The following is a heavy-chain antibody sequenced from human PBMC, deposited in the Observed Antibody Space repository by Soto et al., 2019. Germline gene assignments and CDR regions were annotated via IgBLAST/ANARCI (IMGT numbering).Heavy chain of an antibody. CDR1: GYTFTAYY. D-gene: IGHD3-10*01. CDR3: ARNMDYYYGPGSGNGHGF. V-gene: IGHV1-2*02. Sequence: QVQLVQSGAEVKEPGDSVRVSCEASGYTFTAYYIHWVRQAPGQGLEWMGWINPKFGDTTYAQDCQGRVSMTRDMSIRAVDMELSRLTSDDPAIYYCARNMDYYYGPGSGNGHGFWGQGTTVTVFS. J-gene: IGHJ6*02. CDR2: INPKFGDT.